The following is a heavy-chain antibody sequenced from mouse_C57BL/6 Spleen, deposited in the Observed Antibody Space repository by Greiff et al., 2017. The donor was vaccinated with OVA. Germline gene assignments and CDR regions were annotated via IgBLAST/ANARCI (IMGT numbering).Heavy chain of an antibody. CDR2: INTNNGGN. CDR1: GFTFTDYY. D-gene: IGHD2-2*01. CDR3: TIGYDVWNYVDY. J-gene: IGHJ2*01. Sequence: VQLQQSGPDLVKPGASVKISCKASGFTFTDYYMNWVKQSHGQSLEWIGDINTNNGGNSYNQKFKGKVTLTVYKSSSTAYMELRSLTSENSAVYYCTIGYDVWNYVDYWGQGTTLTVSS. V-gene: IGHV1-26*01.